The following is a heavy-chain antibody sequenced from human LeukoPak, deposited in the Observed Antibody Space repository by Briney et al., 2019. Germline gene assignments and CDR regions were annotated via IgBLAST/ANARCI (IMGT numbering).Heavy chain of an antibody. D-gene: IGHD3-3*01. CDR3: ARVPTVPYDFWSGYYTGIDW. CDR2: IHSRSRTM. CDR1: GFTFSSYD. Sequence: GGSLRLSCAASGFTFSSYDMNWVRQAPGKGLEWISYIHSRSRTMYYADSVKGRFTISRDNAKNSLYLQMNSLRAEDTAVYYCARVPTVPYDFWSGYYTGIDWWGQGTLVTVSS. J-gene: IGHJ4*02. V-gene: IGHV3-48*04.